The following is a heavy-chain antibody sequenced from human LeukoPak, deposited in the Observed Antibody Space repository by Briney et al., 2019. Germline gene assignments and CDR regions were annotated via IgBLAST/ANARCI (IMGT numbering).Heavy chain of an antibody. Sequence: ASVKVSCKASGYTFTGYYMHWVRQAPGQGLEWMGWINPNSGATNYAQKFQGRVTMTRDTSISTAYMELSRLRSDDAAVYYCARDHRDGYKFGDWGQGTLVTVSS. V-gene: IGHV1-2*02. CDR3: ARDHRDGYKFGD. CDR1: GYTFTGYY. D-gene: IGHD5-24*01. J-gene: IGHJ4*02. CDR2: INPNSGAT.